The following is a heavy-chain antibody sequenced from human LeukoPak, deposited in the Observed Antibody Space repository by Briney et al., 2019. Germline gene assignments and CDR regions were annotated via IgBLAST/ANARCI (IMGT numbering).Heavy chain of an antibody. CDR1: GGSFSSHY. Sequence: SETLSLTCTVSGGSFSSHYWSWIRQPPGKGLEWIGYISYIGSTNYNPSLKSRVTISVDTSKNQFSLKLSSVTAADTAVYYCARAPTTVTKGLDIWGQGTMVTVSS. J-gene: IGHJ3*02. V-gene: IGHV4-59*11. D-gene: IGHD4-17*01. CDR3: ARAPTTVTKGLDI. CDR2: ISYIGST.